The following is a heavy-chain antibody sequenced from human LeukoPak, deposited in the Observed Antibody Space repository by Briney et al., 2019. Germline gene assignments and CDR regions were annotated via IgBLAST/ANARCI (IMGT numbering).Heavy chain of an antibody. CDR1: GFTVSSNY. Sequence: PGGSLRLSCAASGFTVSSNYMSWVRQAPGKGLEWVSVIYSGGSTYYADSVKGRFTISRGNSKNTLYLQMNSLRAEDTAVYYCARARNYPRYYYYGMDVWGQGTTVTVSS. V-gene: IGHV3-66*01. CDR3: ARARNYPRYYYYGMDV. J-gene: IGHJ6*02. D-gene: IGHD5-24*01. CDR2: IYSGGST.